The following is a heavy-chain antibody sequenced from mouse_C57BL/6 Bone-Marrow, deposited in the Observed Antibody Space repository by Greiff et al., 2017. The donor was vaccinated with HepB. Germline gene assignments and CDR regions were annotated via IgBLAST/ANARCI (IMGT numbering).Heavy chain of an antibody. J-gene: IGHJ1*03. CDR2: INPNYGTT. Sequence: VQLQQSGPELVKPGASVKISCTASGYSFTDYNMNWVKQSNGKSLEWIGVINPNYGTTSYNQKFKGKATLTVDQSSSTAYMQLNSLTSEDSAVYYCARREVCDYDWYFDVWGTGTTVTVSS. CDR3: ARREVCDYDWYFDV. CDR1: GYSFTDYN. D-gene: IGHD2-4*01. V-gene: IGHV1-39*01.